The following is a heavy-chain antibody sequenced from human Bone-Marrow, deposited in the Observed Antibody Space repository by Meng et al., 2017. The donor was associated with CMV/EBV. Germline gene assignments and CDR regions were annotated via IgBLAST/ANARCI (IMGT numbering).Heavy chain of an antibody. CDR3: ARVRYYGSGSYDKVPLYYGMDV. CDR1: GGTFSSYA. V-gene: IGHV1-69*06. CDR2: IIPIFGTA. Sequence: SVKVSCKASGGTFSSYAISWERQAPGQGLEWMGGIIPIFGTANYAQKFQGRVTITADKSTSTAYMEMSSMRSEDTDVYYCARVRYYGSGSYDKVPLYYGMDVWGQGTTVTVSS. J-gene: IGHJ6*02. D-gene: IGHD3-10*01.